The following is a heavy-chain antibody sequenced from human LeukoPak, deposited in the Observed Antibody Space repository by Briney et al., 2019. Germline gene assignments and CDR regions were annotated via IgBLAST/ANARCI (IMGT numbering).Heavy chain of an antibody. D-gene: IGHD3-16*01. Sequence: PGRSLRLSCAASGFTFSSYAMHWVRQAPGKGLGWVAVISYDGSNKYYADSVKGRFTISRDNSKNTLYLQMNSLRAEDTAVYYCAGAGFDSWGQGTLVTVSS. V-gene: IGHV3-30*04. J-gene: IGHJ4*02. CDR1: GFTFSSYA. CDR3: AGAGFDS. CDR2: ISYDGSNK.